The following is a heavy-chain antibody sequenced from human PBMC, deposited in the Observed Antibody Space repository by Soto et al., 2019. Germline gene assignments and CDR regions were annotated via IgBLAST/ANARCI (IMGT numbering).Heavy chain of an antibody. CDR2: IYRDDDK. Sequence: QITLKESGPTLVRPPQTLTLTCTFSGFSLTSGVGVGWIRQPPGKALEWLALIYRDDDKRYSPSLKNRLTITKDTSKNQVVLTMTNVGPVDTATYFCAHIDPEIVTVGGHGGFDYWGQGPLVTVSS. CDR3: AHIDPEIVTVGGHGGFDY. CDR1: GFSLTSGVG. D-gene: IGHD5-12*01. V-gene: IGHV2-5*02. J-gene: IGHJ4*02.